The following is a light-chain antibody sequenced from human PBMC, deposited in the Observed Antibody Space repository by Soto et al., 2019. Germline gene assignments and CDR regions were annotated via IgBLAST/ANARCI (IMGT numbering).Light chain of an antibody. J-gene: IGKJ2*01. V-gene: IGKV3-11*01. CDR1: QSLSRN. CDR3: HQRSYWPPFT. CDR2: AAT. Sequence: EIVLTQSPATLSLSPGARATLSCRASQSLSRNLAWFQQKPGQAPRLLMYAATNVAAGIPGRFSGGGSGTDFTLAISSLEPEDFAVYYCHQRSYWPPFTFGQGTKVEI.